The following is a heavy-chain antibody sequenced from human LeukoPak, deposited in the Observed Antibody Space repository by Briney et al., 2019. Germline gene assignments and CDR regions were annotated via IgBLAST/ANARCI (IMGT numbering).Heavy chain of an antibody. CDR3: AREIWYYDP. CDR2: IYPNSGDT. Sequence: ASVKVSCKASGYTFTANYLHWVRQAPGQGLEWMGWIYPNSGDTNYAQKFQGRVTMTRDTSISTAYMELSGLRSDDTAVCYCAREIWYYDPWGQGTLVTVSS. V-gene: IGHV1-2*02. CDR1: GYTFTANY. J-gene: IGHJ5*02. D-gene: IGHD6-13*01.